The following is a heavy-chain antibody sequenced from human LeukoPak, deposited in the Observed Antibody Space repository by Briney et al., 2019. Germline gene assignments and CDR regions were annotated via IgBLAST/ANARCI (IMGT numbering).Heavy chain of an antibody. J-gene: IGHJ4*02. V-gene: IGHV1-69*06. CDR2: IIPIFGTA. D-gene: IGHD1-26*01. CDR1: GGTFSSYA. CDR3: AREHIGSGYYFDY. Sequence: SVKVSCKASGGTFSSYAISWVRQAPGQGLEWMGGIIPIFGTANYAQKFQGRVTITADKSTSTAYMELSSLRPEDTAVYYCAREHIGSGYYFDYWGQGTLVTVSS.